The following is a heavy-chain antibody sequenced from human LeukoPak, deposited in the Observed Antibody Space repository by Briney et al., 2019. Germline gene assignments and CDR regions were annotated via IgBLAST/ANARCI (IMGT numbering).Heavy chain of an antibody. Sequence: GGSLRLSCAASGFTFSSFWMSWVRQAPGKGLEWVANIKKDGSQKYYVDSVEGRFTISKDNAKNSLYLQMDSLRLDDTAVYYCTRVFGGYDVSDCWLQGTRVSVRS. CDR2: IKKDGSQK. D-gene: IGHD3-3*01. V-gene: IGHV3-7*03. J-gene: IGHJ4*02. CDR1: GFTFSSFW. CDR3: TRVFGGYDVSDC.